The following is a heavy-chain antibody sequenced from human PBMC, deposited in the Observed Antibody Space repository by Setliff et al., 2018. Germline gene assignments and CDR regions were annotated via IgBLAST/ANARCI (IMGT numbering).Heavy chain of an antibody. D-gene: IGHD2-2*03. J-gene: IGHJ3*02. CDR3: VRVEAGYCSSTSCYVVGAFDI. CDR2: IYTSGST. CDR1: DVSISGYY. Sequence: SETLSLTCTVSDVSISGYYWSWIRQPPGKGLEWIGYIYTSGSTNYNPSLKSRGTISVDTSRNQFSLKLSSVTAADTAVYYCVRVEAGYCSSTSCYVVGAFDIWGQGTMVTVSS. V-gene: IGHV4-4*08.